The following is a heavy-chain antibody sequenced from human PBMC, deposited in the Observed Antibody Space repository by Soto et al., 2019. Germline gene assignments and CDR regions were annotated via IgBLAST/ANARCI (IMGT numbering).Heavy chain of an antibody. D-gene: IGHD2-2*02. CDR3: ARVAYCSSTSCYSPDYYYYYGMDV. CDR1: GYTFTSYG. V-gene: IGHV1-18*01. J-gene: IGHJ6*02. CDR2: ISAYNGNT. Sequence: ASVKVSCKASGYTFTSYGISWVRQAPGQGLEWMGWISAYNGNTNYAQKLQGRVTMTTDTSTSTAYMELRSLRSDDTAVYYCARVAYCSSTSCYSPDYYYYYGMDVWGQGTTFTVSS.